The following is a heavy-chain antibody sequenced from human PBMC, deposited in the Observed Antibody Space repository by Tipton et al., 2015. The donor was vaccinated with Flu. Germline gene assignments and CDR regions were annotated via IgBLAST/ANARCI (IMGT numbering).Heavy chain of an antibody. CDR3: ARDPSLGMPDYFDY. J-gene: IGHJ4*02. CDR2: IYNSEYT. D-gene: IGHD2-2*01. Sequence: TLSLTCTVSGGSISSFYWNWIRQPPGKGLEWIGYIYNSEYTKYNPSLKSRVTISVDTSKKQFSLQLRSVTAADTAVYYCARDPSLGMPDYFDYWGQGTPVTASS. CDR1: GGSISSFY. V-gene: IGHV4-59*12.